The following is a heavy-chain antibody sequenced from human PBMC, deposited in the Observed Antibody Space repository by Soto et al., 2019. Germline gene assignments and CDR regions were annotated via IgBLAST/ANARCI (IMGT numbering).Heavy chain of an antibody. Sequence: QVQLVQSGAEVKKPGSSVTVSCKASGGTFSSYAISWVRQAPGQGLEWMGGIIPIFGTANYAQKFQGRVTITADESTSTAYMELSSLRSEDTAVYYCARGSGGALRYFDGAPLDYWGQGTLVTVSS. CDR2: IIPIFGTA. J-gene: IGHJ4*02. V-gene: IGHV1-69*01. D-gene: IGHD3-9*01. CDR3: ARGSGGALRYFDGAPLDY. CDR1: GGTFSSYA.